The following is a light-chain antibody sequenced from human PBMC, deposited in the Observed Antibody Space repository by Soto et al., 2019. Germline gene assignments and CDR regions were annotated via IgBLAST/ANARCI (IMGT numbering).Light chain of an antibody. CDR1: QSVSSSY. V-gene: IGKV3-20*01. CDR2: GAS. CDR3: QQYGSSRT. J-gene: IGKJ1*01. Sequence: EIVLRQSPGTLSLSPGERATLSCMASQSVSSSYLAWYQQKPGQAPRLLIYGASSRATGIPDRFSGSGSGTDFTLTISRLEPEDFAVYYCQQYGSSRTFGQGTKVDIK.